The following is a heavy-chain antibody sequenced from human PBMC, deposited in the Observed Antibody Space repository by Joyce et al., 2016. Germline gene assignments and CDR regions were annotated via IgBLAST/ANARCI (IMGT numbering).Heavy chain of an antibody. V-gene: IGHV2-5*01. CDR2: IYWNDDK. Sequence: QITLKESGPTLVKPTQSLTLTCSFSGFSLTTPGEGVGWIRQPPGKPLEWLGYIYWNDDKTYTPSLTTRLYINKDTSRSRVVLTMTNMQTEDTGTYYCGHRVNMFRGRVNYFGPWGQGILVTVSS. CDR3: GHRVNMFRGRVNYFGP. J-gene: IGHJ5*02. CDR1: GFSLTTPGEG. D-gene: IGHD3-10*01.